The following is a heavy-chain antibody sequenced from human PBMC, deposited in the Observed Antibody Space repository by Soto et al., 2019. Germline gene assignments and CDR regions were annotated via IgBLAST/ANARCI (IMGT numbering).Heavy chain of an antibody. CDR1: GGSIRSSSYY. D-gene: IGHD3-3*02. V-gene: IGHV4-61*05. Sequence: SETLSLTCTVSGGSIRSSSYYWGWIRQPPGKGLEWIGYIYYSGSTNYNPSLKSRVTISVDTSKNQFSLKLSSVTAADTAVYYCARRFHFWSGYNAFDIWGQGTMVTVSS. CDR3: ARRFHFWSGYNAFDI. J-gene: IGHJ3*02. CDR2: IYYSGST.